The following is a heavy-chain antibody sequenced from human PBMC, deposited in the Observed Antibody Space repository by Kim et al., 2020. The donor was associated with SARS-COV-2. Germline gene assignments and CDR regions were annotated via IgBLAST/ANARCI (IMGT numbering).Heavy chain of an antibody. CDR1: GFTFSSYG. J-gene: IGHJ6*02. CDR3: AKGRIVVYSSMDV. CDR2: ISYDGSNK. Sequence: GGSLRLSCAASGFTFSSYGMHWVRQAPGKGLEWVAVISYDGSNKYYADSVKGRFTISRDNSKNTLYLQMNSLRAEDTAVYYCAKGRIVVYSSMDVWGQGTTVTVSS. V-gene: IGHV3-30*18. D-gene: IGHD2-2*01.